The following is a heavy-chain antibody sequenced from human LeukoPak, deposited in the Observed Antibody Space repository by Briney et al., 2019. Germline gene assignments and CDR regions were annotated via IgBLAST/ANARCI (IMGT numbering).Heavy chain of an antibody. Sequence: GGSLRLSCAASGFTFSSYGMHWVRQAPGKGLEWVAVISYDGSDKYYADSVKGRFTISRDNSKNTLYLQMNSLRTEDTAVYYCAKDGYPLGYCSSTSCPYYFNYWGQGTLVTVSS. CDR2: ISYDGSDK. D-gene: IGHD2-2*01. J-gene: IGHJ4*02. CDR1: GFTFSSYG. V-gene: IGHV3-30*18. CDR3: AKDGYPLGYCSSTSCPYYFNY.